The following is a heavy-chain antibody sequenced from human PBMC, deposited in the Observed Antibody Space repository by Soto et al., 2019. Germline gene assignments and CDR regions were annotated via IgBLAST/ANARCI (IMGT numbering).Heavy chain of an antibody. Sequence: ASVKVSCKVSGYTLTELSMHWVRQAPGKGLEWMGGFDPEDGETIYAQKFQGRVTMTEDTSTDTAYMELSSLRSEDTAVYHCAKRPSVEVFAIWLQGTMVTVSS. CDR1: GYTLTELS. CDR3: AKRPSVEVFAI. J-gene: IGHJ3*02. CDR2: FDPEDGET. V-gene: IGHV1-24*01. D-gene: IGHD3-3*01.